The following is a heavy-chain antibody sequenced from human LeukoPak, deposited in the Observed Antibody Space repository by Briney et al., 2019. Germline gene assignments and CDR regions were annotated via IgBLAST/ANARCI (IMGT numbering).Heavy chain of an antibody. CDR1: GFTLNNYD. CDR2: ISTDGRYI. J-gene: IGHJ6*03. D-gene: IGHD3-3*01. CDR3: ARDGSITMRYYYYMDV. V-gene: IGHV3-21*01. Sequence: GGSLRLSCVGSGFTLNNYDMNWVRQAPGKGLEWVSSISTDGRYIYYADSVKGRFTISRDNAKNSLYLQMNSLRAEDTAVYYCARDGSITMRYYYYMDVWGKGTTVTVSS.